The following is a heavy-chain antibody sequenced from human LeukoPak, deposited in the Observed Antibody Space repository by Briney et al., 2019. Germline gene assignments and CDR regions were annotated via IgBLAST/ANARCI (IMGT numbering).Heavy chain of an antibody. CDR3: ARGVGWNDVHFDY. CDR2: IYYTGST. Sequence: PSETLSLTCAVSGGSISSSNWWSWVRQPPGKGLEWIGEIYYTGSTNYNPSLKSRVTISLDKSKNQFSLKLSSVTAADTAVYYCARGVGWNDVHFDYWGQGTLVTVSS. CDR1: GGSISSSNW. J-gene: IGHJ4*02. V-gene: IGHV4-4*02. D-gene: IGHD1-1*01.